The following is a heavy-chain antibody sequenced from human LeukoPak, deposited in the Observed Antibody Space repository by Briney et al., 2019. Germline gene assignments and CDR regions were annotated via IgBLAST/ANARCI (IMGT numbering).Heavy chain of an antibody. J-gene: IGHJ4*02. Sequence: GGSLRLSCAASGFTFSSYSMNWVRQAPGKGLEWVSSISATSNYIYYADSVKGRFTIPRDSAKNSLYLQMNSLRAEDTAVYFCARDRSGYTFDDWGQGTLVTVSS. D-gene: IGHD5-18*01. CDR1: GFTFSSYS. CDR3: ARDRSGYTFDD. V-gene: IGHV3-21*01. CDR2: ISATSNYI.